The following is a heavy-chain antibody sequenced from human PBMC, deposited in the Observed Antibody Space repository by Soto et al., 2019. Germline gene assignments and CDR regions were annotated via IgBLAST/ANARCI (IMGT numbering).Heavy chain of an antibody. J-gene: IGHJ1*01. CDR3: ARGRWLQLRDAEYFQH. Sequence: GASVKVSCKASGYTFTGYYMHWVRQAPGQGLEWMGWINPNSGGTNYAQKFQGWVTMTRDTSISTAYMELSRLRSDDTAVYYCARGRWLQLRDAEYFQHWGQGTLVTVSS. CDR2: INPNSGGT. CDR1: GYTFTGYY. V-gene: IGHV1-2*04. D-gene: IGHD5-12*01.